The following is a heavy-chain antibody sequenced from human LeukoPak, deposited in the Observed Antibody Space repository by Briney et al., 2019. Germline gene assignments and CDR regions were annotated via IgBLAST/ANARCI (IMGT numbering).Heavy chain of an antibody. Sequence: GGPLRLSCAASGFTFSSYGMHWVRQAPGKGLEWVSFIRYDGSNKYYADSVKGRFTISRDNSKNTLYLQMNSLRAEDTAVYYCAKDRRATQPQTPDYWGQGTLVTVSS. CDR3: AKDRRATQPQTPDY. CDR2: IRYDGSNK. V-gene: IGHV3-30*02. J-gene: IGHJ4*02. D-gene: IGHD1-26*01. CDR1: GFTFSSYG.